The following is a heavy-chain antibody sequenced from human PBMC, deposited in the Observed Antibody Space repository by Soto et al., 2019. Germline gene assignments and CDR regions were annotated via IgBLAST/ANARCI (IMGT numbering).Heavy chain of an antibody. CDR3: AREVPTPCYFDY. Sequence: PSETLSLTCTVSGGSVSSGGYYWSWIRQHPGRGLEWIGYIYYSGSTYYNPSLKSRVTISVDPSKNQFSLELSSVTAADTAVYYCAREVPTPCYFDYWGRVTLVTDSS. V-gene: IGHV4-31*03. J-gene: IGHJ4*02. D-gene: IGHD1-1*01. CDR1: GGSVSSGGYY. CDR2: IYYSGST.